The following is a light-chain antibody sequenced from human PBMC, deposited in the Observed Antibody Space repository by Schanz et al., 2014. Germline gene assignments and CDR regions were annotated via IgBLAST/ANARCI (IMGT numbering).Light chain of an antibody. CDR2: GAS. V-gene: IGKV3-20*01. Sequence: EIVLTQSPGTLSLSPGDRATLSCRASQSVSSSYLAWYQQKPGQAPRLLIYGASSRATGIPDRFSGSGSGTDFTLTISRLEPEDFAVYYCQYYGSSFWTFGQGTKVEIK. J-gene: IGKJ1*01. CDR1: QSVSSSY. CDR3: QYYGSSFWT.